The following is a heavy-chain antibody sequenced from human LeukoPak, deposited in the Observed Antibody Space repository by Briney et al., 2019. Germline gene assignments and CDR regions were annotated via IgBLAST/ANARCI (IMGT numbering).Heavy chain of an antibody. D-gene: IGHD4-11*01. CDR1: GFSLSTTGVG. V-gene: IGHV2-5*02. J-gene: IGHJ2*01. CDR2: IYWDDDK. CDR3: AHFYSSYEAYWYFDL. Sequence: SGPTLVNPTQTLTLTCTFSGFSLSTTGVGVGWIRQPPGKALEWLALIYWDDDKRYRPSLKSRLTITKDTSKNQVVLTMTNMDPVDTATYYCAHFYSSYEAYWYFDLWGRGTLVTVSS.